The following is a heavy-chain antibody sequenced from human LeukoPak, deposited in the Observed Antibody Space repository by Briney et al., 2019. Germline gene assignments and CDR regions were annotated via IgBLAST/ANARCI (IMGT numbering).Heavy chain of an antibody. J-gene: IGHJ4*02. Sequence: PSETLSLTCTVSGGSISSYYWSWIRQPPGKGLEWIGYIYYSGSTNYNPSLKSRVTISVDTSKSQFSLRLTSVTAADTAVYYCARANYNRGQSWDYWGQGTLVTVSS. CDR2: IYYSGST. V-gene: IGHV4-59*12. CDR1: GGSISSYY. CDR3: ARANYNRGQSWDY. D-gene: IGHD3-10*01.